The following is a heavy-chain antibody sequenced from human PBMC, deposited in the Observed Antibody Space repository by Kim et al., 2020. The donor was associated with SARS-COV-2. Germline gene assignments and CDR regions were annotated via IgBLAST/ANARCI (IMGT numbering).Heavy chain of an antibody. CDR3: AKASGYGDYHYIDY. V-gene: IGHV3-30*18. J-gene: IGHJ4*02. CDR1: GFTFSNCG. Sequence: GGSLRLSCEASGFTFSNCGMHWVRQAPGKGLEWVAVIFNDGSKKYYADSVKGRFTMSRDNSKNTVYLQMNSLRADDAAVYYCAKASGYGDYHYIDYWGQG. CDR2: IFNDGSKK. D-gene: IGHD4-17*01.